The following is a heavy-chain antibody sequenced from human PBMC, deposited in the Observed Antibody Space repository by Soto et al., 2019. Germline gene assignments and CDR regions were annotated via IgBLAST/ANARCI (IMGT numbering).Heavy chain of an antibody. D-gene: IGHD2-15*01. J-gene: IGHJ6*02. CDR3: TTEQGYCSGGTCFNHFYGMDV. CDR1: GFTFTNAW. Sequence: GGSLRLSCSASGFTFTNAWMSWVRKAPGKEMEWVGRIKSKTDGGTTDYAAPVKGRFTISRDDSENTLYLQMNSLKTEYTAVYYCTTEQGYCSGGTCFNHFYGMDVWGQGTTVTVSS. V-gene: IGHV3-15*01. CDR2: IKSKTDGGTT.